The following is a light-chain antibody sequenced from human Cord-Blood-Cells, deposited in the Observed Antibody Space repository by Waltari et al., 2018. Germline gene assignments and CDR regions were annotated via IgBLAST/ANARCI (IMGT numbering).Light chain of an antibody. CDR3: CSYAGSSTLV. Sequence: QSALTQPASVSGSPGQSITISCTGTSSDGGSYNLVSWYQQHPGKAPKLMIYEVSKRPSGVSNRCSGSKSGNTASLTSSGLQAEDEADYYCCSYAGSSTLVVGGGTKLTVL. V-gene: IGLV2-23*02. CDR2: EVS. J-gene: IGLJ2*01. CDR1: SSDGGSYNL.